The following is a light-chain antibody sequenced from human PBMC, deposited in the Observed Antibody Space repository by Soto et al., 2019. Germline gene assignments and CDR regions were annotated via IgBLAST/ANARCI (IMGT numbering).Light chain of an antibody. Sequence: DIQMTQSPSSLSASVGDRVTITCQASQDIRTNLNWYQQKPGKGPKLLIYDASNLGTGVPSRFSGSGSGTHFSFTISSLQPEDFATYYCQQYDNLPPVYTFGQGTKLEI. CDR2: DAS. CDR1: QDIRTN. V-gene: IGKV1-33*01. CDR3: QQYDNLPPVYT. J-gene: IGKJ2*01.